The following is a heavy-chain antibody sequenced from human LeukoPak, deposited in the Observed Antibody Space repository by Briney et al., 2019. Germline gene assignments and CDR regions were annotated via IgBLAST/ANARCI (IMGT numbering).Heavy chain of an antibody. CDR1: GFTVDSNY. D-gene: IGHD3-22*01. J-gene: IGHJ4*02. CDR2: IYTGGNT. Sequence: GGSLRLSCAASGFTVDSNYLSWVRQAPGKGLEWVSTIYTGGNTYYAASVKGRFTISRDFSKNTVSLHMNSLRAEDTAMYYCARGDDSGYYDYFDYWGQGALVTVSS. V-gene: IGHV3-53*01. CDR3: ARGDDSGYYDYFDY.